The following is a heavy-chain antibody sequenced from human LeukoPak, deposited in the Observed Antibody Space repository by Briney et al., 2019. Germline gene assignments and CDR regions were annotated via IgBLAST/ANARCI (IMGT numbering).Heavy chain of an antibody. CDR3: ARTSGFRVAEKYYFDY. D-gene: IGHD6-19*01. V-gene: IGHV4-34*01. CDR2: INHSGST. Sequence: SETLSLTCAVYGGSFSGYYWSWIRQPPGKGLEWIGEINHSGSTNYNPSLKSRVTISVDTSKNQFSLKLSSVTAADTAVYYCARTSGFRVAEKYYFDYWGQGTLVTVSS. CDR1: GGSFSGYY. J-gene: IGHJ4*02.